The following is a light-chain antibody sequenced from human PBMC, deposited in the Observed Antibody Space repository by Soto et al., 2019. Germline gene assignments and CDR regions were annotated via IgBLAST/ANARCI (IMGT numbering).Light chain of an antibody. CDR1: SSDVGGYNY. J-gene: IGLJ1*01. V-gene: IGLV2-14*01. CDR2: EVN. CDR3: SSYTSSKTVV. Sequence: QSVLTQPASVSGSPGQSTTISCTGTSSDVGGYNYVSWYQQHPGKAPKVLIYEVNDRPSGVSNRFSGSKSGNTASLTISGPQAEDEGDYYCSSYTSSKTVVFGTGTKLTVL.